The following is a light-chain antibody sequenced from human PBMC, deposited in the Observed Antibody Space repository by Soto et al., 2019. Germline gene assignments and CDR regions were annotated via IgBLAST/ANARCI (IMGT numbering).Light chain of an antibody. CDR3: QYYNSYSEA. V-gene: IGKV1-5*03. CDR1: QTISSW. Sequence: DIQMTQSPSTLSGSVGDRVTITCRASQTISSWLAWYQQKPGKAPKLLIYKASTLKSGVPSRFSGSGSGTEFTLTISSLKPDDFATYYCQYYNSYSEAFGQGTKVELK. J-gene: IGKJ1*01. CDR2: KAS.